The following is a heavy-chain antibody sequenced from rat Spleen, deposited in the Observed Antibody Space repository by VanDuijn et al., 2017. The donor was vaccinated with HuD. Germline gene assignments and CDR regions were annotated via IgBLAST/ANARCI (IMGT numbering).Heavy chain of an antibody. D-gene: IGHD1-4*01. CDR1: GFTFSTSY. J-gene: IGHJ2*01. CDR3: TTGGLPYYFDY. Sequence: EVQLVESGGGLVQPGRSLKLSCAASGFTFSTSYMAWVRQAPTKGLEWVAYITTGGGSTLYRDSVKGRFTISRDNAKSTLYLQMDSLRSEDTATYYCTTGGLPYYFDYWGQGVMVTVSS. CDR2: ITTGGGST. V-gene: IGHV5-27*01.